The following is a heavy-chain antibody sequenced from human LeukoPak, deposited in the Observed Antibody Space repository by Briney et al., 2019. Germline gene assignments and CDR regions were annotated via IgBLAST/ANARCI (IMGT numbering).Heavy chain of an antibody. V-gene: IGHV1-8*03. Sequence: ASVKVSCKGYGYTFINHDIDWVRQAAGQGLEWMGWMNSNSGNTGYAQKFQGRVTFTRDTSISTAYMELYSLTSDDTAVYYCARGSGSHGRDWLDPWGQETLVTVSS. J-gene: IGHJ5*02. CDR3: ARGSGSHGRDWLDP. CDR2: MNSNSGNT. CDR1: GYTFINHD. D-gene: IGHD1-26*01.